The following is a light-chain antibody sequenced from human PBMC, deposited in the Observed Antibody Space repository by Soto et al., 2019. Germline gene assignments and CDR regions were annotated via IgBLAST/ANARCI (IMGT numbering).Light chain of an antibody. V-gene: IGKV3-15*01. CDR3: QQYNSWPPLT. Sequence: EIVLTQSPGSLSLSPGERGTLSCRASQSFPDTYFAWYHQKPGQAPRLLLYDISTRATGIPARFSGSGSGTEFTLTISSMQSEDFAVYYCQQYNSWPPLTFGGGTKVDIK. CDR2: DIS. J-gene: IGKJ4*01. CDR1: QSFPDTY.